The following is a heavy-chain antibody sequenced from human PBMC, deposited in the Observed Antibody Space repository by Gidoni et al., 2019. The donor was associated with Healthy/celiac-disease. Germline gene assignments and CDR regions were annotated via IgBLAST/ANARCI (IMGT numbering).Heavy chain of an antibody. CDR1: AFPFSSYW. J-gene: IGHJ4*02. CDR2: IKQDGSEK. Sequence: EVQLVASGGGLVQPGGSLRLSCAASAFPFSSYWMSWVRQAPGKGLEWVANIKQDGSEKYYVDSVKGRFTISRDNAKNSLYLQMNSLRAEDTAVYYCASLYSSGWYFNYWGQGTLVTVSS. CDR3: ASLYSSGWYFNY. V-gene: IGHV3-7*01. D-gene: IGHD6-19*01.